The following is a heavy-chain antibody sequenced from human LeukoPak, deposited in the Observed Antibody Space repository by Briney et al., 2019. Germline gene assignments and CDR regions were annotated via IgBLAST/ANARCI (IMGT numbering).Heavy chain of an antibody. Sequence: GGSLRLSCAASGFTFSSYALHWVRQAPGKGLEWVAVISYDGSNKYYADSVKGRFTISRDNSKNTLYLQMSGLRAKDTAVYYCARDRRTYCGSGSYYYGMDVWGQGTTVTVSS. CDR2: ISYDGSNK. D-gene: IGHD3-10*01. CDR3: ARDRRTYCGSGSYYYGMDV. V-gene: IGHV3-30-3*01. CDR1: GFTFSSYA. J-gene: IGHJ6*02.